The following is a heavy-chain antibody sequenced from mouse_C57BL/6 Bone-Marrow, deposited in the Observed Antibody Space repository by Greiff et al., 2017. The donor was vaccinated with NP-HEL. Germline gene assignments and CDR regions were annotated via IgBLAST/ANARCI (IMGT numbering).Heavy chain of an antibody. Sequence: VQLQQSGPELVKPGASVKIPCKASGYTFTDYNMDWVKQSHGKSLEWIGDINPNNGGTIYNQKFKGKATLTVDKSSSTAYMELRSLTSEDTAVYYCARSSYRQLRPFAYWGQGTLVTVSA. D-gene: IGHD3-2*02. CDR2: INPNNGGT. V-gene: IGHV1-18*01. CDR1: GYTFTDYN. J-gene: IGHJ3*01. CDR3: ARSSYRQLRPFAY.